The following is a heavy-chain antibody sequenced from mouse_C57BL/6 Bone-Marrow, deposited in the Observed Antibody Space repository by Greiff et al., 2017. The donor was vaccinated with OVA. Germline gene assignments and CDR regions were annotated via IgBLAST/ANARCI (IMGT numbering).Heavy chain of an antibody. J-gene: IGHJ2*01. V-gene: IGHV1-69*01. CDR1: GYTFTSYW. CDR2: IDPSDSYT. CDR3: ATFITTVVEYYCDY. D-gene: IGHD1-1*01. Sequence: VQLQQPGAELVMPGASVKLSCKASGYTFTSYWMHWVKQRPGQGLEWIGEIDPSDSYTNYNQKFKGKSTLTVDKSSSTAYMQLSSLTSEDSAVYYCATFITTVVEYYCDYWGQGTTLTVSS.